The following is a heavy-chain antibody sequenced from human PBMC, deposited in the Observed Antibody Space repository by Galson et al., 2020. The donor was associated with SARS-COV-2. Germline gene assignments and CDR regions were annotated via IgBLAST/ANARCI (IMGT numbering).Heavy chain of an antibody. V-gene: IGHV3-23*01. CDR1: GFIFSSYA. CDR3: ARDRLELPAVIYGDDAFDL. CDR2: LSGSGGSK. Sequence: GESLKISCAASGFIFSSYAMTWVRQAPGKGLEWVSSLSGSGGSKYYADSVKGRFTISRDNSKNTLYLQMSSLRAEDAAVYFCARDRLELPAVIYGDDAFDLWGQGTMVTVSS. D-gene: IGHD2-2*02. J-gene: IGHJ3*01.